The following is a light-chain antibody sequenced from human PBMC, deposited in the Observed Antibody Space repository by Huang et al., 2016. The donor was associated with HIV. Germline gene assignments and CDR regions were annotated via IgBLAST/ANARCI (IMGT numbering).Light chain of an antibody. J-gene: IGKJ4*01. Sequence: EIVLTQSPATLSLSPGERATLSCRASQSVSSYLAWYQRRPGQAPRLLIYDASNRATGSPARFSGSGAGTDFTLTISSLEPEDFAVYYCQQRSNWPPLTFGGGTKVEIK. CDR3: QQRSNWPPLT. CDR2: DAS. CDR1: QSVSSY. V-gene: IGKV3-11*01.